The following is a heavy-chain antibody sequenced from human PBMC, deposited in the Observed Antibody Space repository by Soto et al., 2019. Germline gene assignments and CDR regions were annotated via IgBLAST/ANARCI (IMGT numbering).Heavy chain of an antibody. J-gene: IGHJ4*02. Sequence: QVQLVESGGGMVQPGTSLRLSCAASGFTFNSLSLHWVRRRPDRGLEWVAVISQDGRVTFYADVVKGRVTVYRDNSKHTICLQVNRLRAKYTAVYYCAGETYGDSQYFDCWGQGTLVNVSS. CDR2: ISQDGRVT. V-gene: IGHV3-30*04. D-gene: IGHD2-8*01. CDR3: AGETYGDSQYFDC. CDR1: GFTFNSLS.